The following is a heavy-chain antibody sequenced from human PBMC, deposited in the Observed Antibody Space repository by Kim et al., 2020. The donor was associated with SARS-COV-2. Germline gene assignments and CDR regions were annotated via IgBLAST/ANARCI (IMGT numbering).Heavy chain of an antibody. J-gene: IGHJ6*02. CDR3: AKVSINPSGRYYYYYGMDV. CDR1: GFTFSSYA. D-gene: IGHD3-10*01. Sequence: GGSLRLSCAASGFTFSSYAMSWVRQAPGKGLEWVSAISGSGGSTYYADSVKGRFTISRDNSKNTLYLQMNSLRAEDTAVYYCAKVSINPSGRYYYYYGMDVWGQGTTVTVSS. CDR2: ISGSGGST. V-gene: IGHV3-23*01.